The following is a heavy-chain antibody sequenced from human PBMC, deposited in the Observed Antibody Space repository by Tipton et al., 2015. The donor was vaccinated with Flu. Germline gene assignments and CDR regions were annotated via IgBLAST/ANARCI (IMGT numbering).Heavy chain of an antibody. CDR1: GFPFSNFW. J-gene: IGHJ5*02. V-gene: IGHV3-7*01. Sequence: VQLVQSGGGVVQPGGSLRLSCAASGFPFSNFWMHWVRQTPGKGLEWVAHINQSGSEKGYVDSVKGRFTISRDNAKNSLYLQMNSLRVEDTAFYYCARFAGGPWGQGTLVTVSS. CDR3: ARFAGGP. D-gene: IGHD3-16*01. CDR2: INQSGSEK.